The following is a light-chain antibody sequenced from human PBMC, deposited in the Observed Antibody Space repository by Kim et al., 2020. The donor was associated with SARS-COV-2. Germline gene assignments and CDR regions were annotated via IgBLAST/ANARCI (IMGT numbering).Light chain of an antibody. CDR1: QIISSSY. CDR3: QQYGSSPPT. V-gene: IGKV3-20*01. J-gene: IGKJ1*01. Sequence: SPGERATPSCRASQIISSSYLAWYQQKPGQAPKVLIYGASRRATGIPDRFSGSGSGTDFTLTISRLEPEDFAVYYCQQYGSSPPTFGQGTKVDIK. CDR2: GAS.